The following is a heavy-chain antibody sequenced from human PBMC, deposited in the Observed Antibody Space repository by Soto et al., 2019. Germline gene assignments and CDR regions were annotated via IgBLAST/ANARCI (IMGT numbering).Heavy chain of an antibody. CDR2: IYFRGAT. Sequence: QVQLQEAGPGLVKPSETLALNCSVSGASVISGDYYWSWIRQPPGKVLEWIGYIYFRGATSYDPSSERRVSLSIDTFKNSFALKLKSVTAADTAVYYCVRVQADDRSSYYLDYWGQGLLVSVSS. J-gene: IGHJ4*02. D-gene: IGHD3-22*01. CDR1: GASVISGDYY. V-gene: IGHV4-61*03. CDR3: VRVQADDRSSYYLDY.